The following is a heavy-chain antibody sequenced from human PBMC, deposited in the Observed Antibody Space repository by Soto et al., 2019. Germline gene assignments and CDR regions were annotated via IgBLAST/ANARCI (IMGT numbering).Heavy chain of an antibody. CDR1: GFTFSSYA. V-gene: IGHV3-23*01. CDR3: EKYCEGIAARHTFVY. Sequence: GGSLTLSCAAPGFTFSSYAMSWVRQAPGKGLEWVSAISGSGGSTYSADSVKGRFTISRDNSKNTLYLQMNSLRAEDTAVYYCEKYCEGIAARHTFVYSGQGTLLTVYS. J-gene: IGHJ4*02. CDR2: ISGSGGST. D-gene: IGHD6-6*01.